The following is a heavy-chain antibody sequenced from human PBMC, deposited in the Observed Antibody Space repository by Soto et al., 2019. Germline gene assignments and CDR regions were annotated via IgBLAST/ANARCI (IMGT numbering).Heavy chain of an antibody. CDR1: GYTFTSYG. D-gene: IGHD2-15*01. V-gene: IGHV1-18*01. CDR3: ARDWPGDIVVVVAATNFDS. Sequence: QVQLVQAGAEVKKPGASVKVSCKASGYTFTSYGISWVRQAPGQGLEWMGWSSAYNGNTNYAQRLQGRVTMTTDTSTSKAYPELESIRSDDTAVYYCARDWPGDIVVVVAATNFDSWGQGTLVTVSS. CDR2: SSAYNGNT. J-gene: IGHJ4*01.